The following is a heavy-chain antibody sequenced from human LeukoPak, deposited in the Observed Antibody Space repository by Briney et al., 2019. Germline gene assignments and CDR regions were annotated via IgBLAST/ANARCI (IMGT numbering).Heavy chain of an antibody. Sequence: GGSLRLSCAASGFTLSNAWMSWVRQAPGKGLEWVGRIRSKTEGGTTEYAAPVKRRFTISRDDTKNTLYLQMYSLKTEDTAVYYCTKYYYDSSGFYYHYDYWGQGTLVTVSS. J-gene: IGHJ4*02. CDR2: IRSKTEGGTT. D-gene: IGHD3-22*01. CDR3: TKYYYDSSGFYYHYDY. CDR1: GFTLSNAW. V-gene: IGHV3-15*01.